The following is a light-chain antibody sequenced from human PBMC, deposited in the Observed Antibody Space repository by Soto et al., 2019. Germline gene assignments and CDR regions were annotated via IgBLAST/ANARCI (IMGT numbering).Light chain of an antibody. J-gene: IGKJ1*01. CDR1: QSISTW. CDR2: GAS. Sequence: DIQMTQSPSTLSASVGDSVTVTCRASQSISTWLAWYQQKPGKAPKLLIYGASSLESGVPSRFSGSGSGTEFTLTIISLQPGDFATYYCLQYNSNSRTFGQGTKVDIK. V-gene: IGKV1-5*01. CDR3: LQYNSNSRT.